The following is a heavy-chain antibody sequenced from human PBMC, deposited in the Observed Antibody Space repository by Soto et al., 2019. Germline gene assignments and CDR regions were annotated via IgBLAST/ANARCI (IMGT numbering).Heavy chain of an antibody. J-gene: IGHJ6*03. CDR3: AKGLYCSGGICSPYYYYYMDV. V-gene: IGHV3-23*01. Sequence: EVQLLESGGGLVQPGGSLRLSCAASGFTFSSYAMSWVRQAPGKGLEWVSAISGSGGSTYYADSVKGRFTISRDNSKNTLYLQMNSLRAEDTAVYYCAKGLYCSGGICSPYYYYYMDVWGKGTTVTVSS. CDR1: GFTFSSYA. D-gene: IGHD2-15*01. CDR2: ISGSGGST.